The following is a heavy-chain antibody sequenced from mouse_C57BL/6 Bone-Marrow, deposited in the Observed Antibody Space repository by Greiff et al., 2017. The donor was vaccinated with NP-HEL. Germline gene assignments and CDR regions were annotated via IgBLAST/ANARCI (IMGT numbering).Heavy chain of an antibody. J-gene: IGHJ3*01. Sequence: DVQLQESGPELVKPGASVKISCKASGYSFTGYYMNWVKQSPEKSLEWIGEINPSTGGTTYNQKFKAKATLTVDKSSSTAYMQLKSLTSEDSAVYYCARRAWFAYWGQGTLVTVSA. CDR1: GYSFTGYY. CDR3: ARRAWFAY. V-gene: IGHV1-42*01. CDR2: INPSTGGT.